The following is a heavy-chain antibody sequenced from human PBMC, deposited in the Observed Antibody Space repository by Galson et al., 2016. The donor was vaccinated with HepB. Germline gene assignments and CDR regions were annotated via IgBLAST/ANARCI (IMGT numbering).Heavy chain of an antibody. V-gene: IGHV4-38-2*02. CDR3: ARDWGPKETDDCSGGSCLSN. J-gene: IGHJ4*02. Sequence: SETLSLTCSVSGYSINRGYYWGWIRQPPGKGLEWVGNIYHSGTTYYNPSLKSRATISVDTSNNQLFLSLTSVTAADTAMYYCARDWGPKETDDCSGGSCLSNWGQGTLVTVSS. CDR2: IYHSGTT. CDR1: GYSINRGYY. D-gene: IGHD2-15*01.